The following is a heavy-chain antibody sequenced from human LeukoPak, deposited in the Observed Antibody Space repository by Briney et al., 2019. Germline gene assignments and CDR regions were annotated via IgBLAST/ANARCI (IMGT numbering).Heavy chain of an antibody. D-gene: IGHD5-12*01. CDR1: GFTFKTYT. V-gene: IGHV3-43*01. Sequence: GGPLRLSCAASGFTFKTYTMHWVRQSPGKGLEWVSLIRGKGDYSYYADSVRGRFTVSRDNRKNSLYLQMNSLKTEDTAFYYCVKEHNSGWPNFDSWGQGTLVTVSS. CDR3: VKEHNSGWPNFDS. J-gene: IGHJ5*01. CDR2: IRGKGDYS.